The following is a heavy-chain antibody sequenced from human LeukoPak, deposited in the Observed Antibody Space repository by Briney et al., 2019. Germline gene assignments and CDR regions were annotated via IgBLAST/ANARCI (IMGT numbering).Heavy chain of an antibody. CDR1: GGSISSYY. V-gene: IGHV4-59*08. CDR2: IYYSGST. Sequence: SETLSLTCTVSGGSISSYYWSWIRQPPGKGLEWIGYIYYSGSTNYNPSLKSRVTISVDTSKNQFSLKLSSVTAADTAVYYCARRIQLWFQVWYFDLWGRGTLVTVSS. D-gene: IGHD5-18*01. CDR3: ARRIQLWFQVWYFDL. J-gene: IGHJ2*01.